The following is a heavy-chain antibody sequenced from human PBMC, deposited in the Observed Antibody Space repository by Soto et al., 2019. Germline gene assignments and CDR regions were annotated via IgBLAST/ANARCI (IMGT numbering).Heavy chain of an antibody. CDR3: TTSLVDYGDYVSLAEHYYYYGMDV. CDR1: GFTFSNAW. CDR2: IKSKTDGGTT. Sequence: GGSLRLSCAASGFTFSNAWMNWVRQAPGKGLEWVGRIKSKTDGGTTDYAAPVKGRLTISRDDSKNTLYLQMNSLKTEDTAVYYCTTSLVDYGDYVSLAEHYYYYGMDVWGQGTTVTVSS. V-gene: IGHV3-15*07. D-gene: IGHD4-17*01. J-gene: IGHJ6*02.